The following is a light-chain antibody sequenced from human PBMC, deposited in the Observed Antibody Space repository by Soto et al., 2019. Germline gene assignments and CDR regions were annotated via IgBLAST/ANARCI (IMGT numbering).Light chain of an antibody. CDR2: DTS. CDR1: QSVKNS. CDR3: QQRSKWLLT. V-gene: IGKV3-11*01. J-gene: IGKJ4*01. Sequence: DIVLTQSPATLSLSPGERATLSCRASQSVKNSLAWYQQNPGQAPKPLIYDTSKRATSNSARFSDSGSGTDFTLTINSLEPEDFAVYYCQQRSKWLLTFGGGTKVEIK.